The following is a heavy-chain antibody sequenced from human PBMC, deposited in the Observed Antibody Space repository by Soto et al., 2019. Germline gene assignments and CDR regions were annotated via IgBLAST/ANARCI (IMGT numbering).Heavy chain of an antibody. J-gene: IGHJ4*02. D-gene: IGHD6-13*01. Sequence: QLQLQESGSGLVKPSQTLSLTCAVSGGSISSGGYSWSWIRQPPGKGLEWIGYIYHSGSTYYNPSLKSRVTISGARSKNQYSLKLSSVTAADTAVYYCARGGEPVWQQLAFDYWGQGTLVTVS. V-gene: IGHV4-30-2*01. CDR3: ARGGEPVWQQLAFDY. CDR1: GGSISSGGYS. CDR2: IYHSGST.